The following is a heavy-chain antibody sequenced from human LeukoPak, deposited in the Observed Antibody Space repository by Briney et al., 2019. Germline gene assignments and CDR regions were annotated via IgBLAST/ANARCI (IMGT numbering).Heavy chain of an antibody. D-gene: IGHD3-10*01. Sequence: GGSLRLSRAASGFTFSSYSMNWVRQAPGKGLEWVSSISSSSSYIYYADSVKGRFTISRDNAKNSLYLQMNSLRAEDTAVYYCARVDTYYYGSDDYWGQGTLVTVSS. CDR2: ISSSSSYI. CDR3: ARVDTYYYGSDDY. J-gene: IGHJ4*02. CDR1: GFTFSSYS. V-gene: IGHV3-21*01.